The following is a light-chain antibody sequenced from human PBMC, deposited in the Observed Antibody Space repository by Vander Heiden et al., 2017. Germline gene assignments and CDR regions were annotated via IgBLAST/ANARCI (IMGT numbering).Light chain of an antibody. Sequence: QSLLTQPPSVSAAPGQKVSISCSGSSSDIGDNTLSWYQQLPGTAPKLLIYENNKRPSGIPDRFSGSKSGTSATLVITGLQTGDEADYYCGTWDSSLTGVFGTGTKVTVL. V-gene: IGLV1-51*01. J-gene: IGLJ1*01. CDR2: ENN. CDR1: SSDIGDNT. CDR3: GTWDSSLTGV.